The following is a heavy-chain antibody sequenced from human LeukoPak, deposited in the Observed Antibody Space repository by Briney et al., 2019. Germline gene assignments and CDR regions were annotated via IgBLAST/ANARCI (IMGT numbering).Heavy chain of an antibody. Sequence: PSETLSLICSLSGRSVTSSNYFWPWIRKPPGEGLDWIGTFFYSGNTYYNPSLKSRVTISADTSKNQFSLNLTSVTATDTAVYYCARQRLWISYPFDYWGPGVLVAVSS. J-gene: IGHJ4*02. CDR2: FFYSGNT. V-gene: IGHV4-39*01. D-gene: IGHD2-21*01. CDR3: ARQRLWISYPFDY. CDR1: GRSVTSSNYF.